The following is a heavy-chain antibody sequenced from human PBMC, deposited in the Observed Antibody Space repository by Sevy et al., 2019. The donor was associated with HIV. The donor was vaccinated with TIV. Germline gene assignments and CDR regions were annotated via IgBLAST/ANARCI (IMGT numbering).Heavy chain of an antibody. J-gene: IGHJ6*02. CDR3: AKNRPPGVSYFSRHGMDV. D-gene: IGHD1-26*01. CDR1: GFTFSTYD. Sequence: GGSLRLSCTASGFTFSTYDIHWVRQAPGKGLEWVAIISYDGNYRYYSDSVRGRFSMSRDNSNHTAYLQMSGLSVEDTAVYYWAKNRPPGVSYFSRHGMDVWGRGTTVTVSS. V-gene: IGHV3-30*18. CDR2: ISYDGNYR.